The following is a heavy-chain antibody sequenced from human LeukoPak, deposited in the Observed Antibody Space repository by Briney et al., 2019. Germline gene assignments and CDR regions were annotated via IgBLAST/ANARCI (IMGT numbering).Heavy chain of an antibody. J-gene: IGHJ4*02. D-gene: IGHD6-13*01. Sequence: ASVKVSCKASGYTFTSYYMHWVRQAPGQGLEWMGWINPNSGGTNYAQKFQGRVTMTRDTSISTAYMELSRLRSDDTAVYYCARGYSSSWSFDYWGQGTLVTVSS. V-gene: IGHV1-2*02. CDR3: ARGYSSSWSFDY. CDR2: INPNSGGT. CDR1: GYTFTSYY.